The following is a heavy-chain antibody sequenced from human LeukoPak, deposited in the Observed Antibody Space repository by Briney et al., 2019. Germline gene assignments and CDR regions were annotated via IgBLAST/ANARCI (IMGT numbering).Heavy chain of an antibody. CDR3: AREDYGDYGYYYGMDV. J-gene: IGHJ6*02. V-gene: IGHV3-30-3*01. CDR2: ISYDGSNK. D-gene: IGHD4-17*01. Sequence: GRSLRLSCAASGFTFSSYAMHWVRQAPGKGLEWVAVISYDGSNKYYADSVKGRFTISRDNSKNTLYLQMNSLRAEDTAVYYCAREDYGDYGYYYGMDVWGQGTTVTVSS. CDR1: GFTFSSYA.